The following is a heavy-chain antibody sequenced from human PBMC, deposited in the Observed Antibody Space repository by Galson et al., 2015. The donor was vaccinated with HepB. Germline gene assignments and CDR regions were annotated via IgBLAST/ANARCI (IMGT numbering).Heavy chain of an antibody. V-gene: IGHV3-21*01. CDR2: ISSSSSYI. CDR3: ASLAGDYYDSRTDY. CDR1: GFTFSSYS. D-gene: IGHD3-22*01. J-gene: IGHJ4*02. Sequence: SLRLSCAASGFTFSSYSMNWVRQAPGKGLEWVSSISSSSSYIYYADSVKGRFTISRDNAKNSLYLQMNSLRAEDTAVYYCASLAGDYYDSRTDYWGQGTLVTVSS.